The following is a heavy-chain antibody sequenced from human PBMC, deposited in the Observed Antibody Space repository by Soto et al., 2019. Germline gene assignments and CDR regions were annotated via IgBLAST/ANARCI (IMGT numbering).Heavy chain of an antibody. D-gene: IGHD3-9*01. CDR1: GYTFTSYY. CDR2: INPSGGST. J-gene: IGHJ6*02. CDR3: ARDYYDILTGYLAAQGYYGMDV. V-gene: IGHV1-46*01. Sequence: ASVKVSCKASGYTFTSYYMHWVRQAPGQGLEWMGIINPSGGSTSYAQKFQGRVTMTRDTSTSTVYMELSSLRSEDTAVYYCARDYYDILTGYLAAQGYYGMDVWGQGTTVTVSS.